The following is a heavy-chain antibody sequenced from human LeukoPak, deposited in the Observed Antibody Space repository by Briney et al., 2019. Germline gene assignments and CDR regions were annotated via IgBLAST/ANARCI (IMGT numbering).Heavy chain of an antibody. CDR2: IYYSGST. J-gene: IGHJ1*01. CDR3: ARGWYSYVAGYEYFQH. Sequence: SQTLSLTCTVSGGSISSGGYYWSWIRQHPGKGLEWIGYIYYSGSTYYNPSLKCRVTISVDTSKNQFSLKLSSVTAADTAVYYCARGWYSYVAGYEYFQHWGQGTLVTVSS. CDR1: GGSISSGGYY. V-gene: IGHV4-31*03. D-gene: IGHD6-19*01.